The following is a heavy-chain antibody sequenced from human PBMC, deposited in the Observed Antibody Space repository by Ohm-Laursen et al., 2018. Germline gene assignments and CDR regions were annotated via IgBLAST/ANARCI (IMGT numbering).Heavy chain of an antibody. CDR3: ARALTTVTPPH. V-gene: IGHV4-59*08. Sequence: SETLSLTCTVSGGSISSYYWSWIRQPAGKGLEWIGTIYHSGSTYYNPSLKSRVTISVDTSKNQFSLRLISVTAADTAVYYCARALTTVTPPHWGQGTLVTVSS. CDR2: IYHSGST. CDR1: GGSISSYY. D-gene: IGHD4-11*01. J-gene: IGHJ4*02.